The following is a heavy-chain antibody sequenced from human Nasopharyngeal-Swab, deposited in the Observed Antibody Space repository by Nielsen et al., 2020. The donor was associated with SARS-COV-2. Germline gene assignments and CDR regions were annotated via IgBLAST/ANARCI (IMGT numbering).Heavy chain of an antibody. J-gene: IGHJ3*02. CDR1: GFTFGDYY. V-gene: IGHV3-11*04. Sequence: GESLKISCAASGFTFGDYYMSWIRQAPGKGLEWVSYISSSGSTIYYADSVKGRFTISRDNAKNSLYLQMNSLRAEDTAVYYCASSQAYNWNDSDAFDIWGQGTMVTVSS. CDR2: ISSSGSTI. CDR3: ASSQAYNWNDSDAFDI. D-gene: IGHD1-1*01.